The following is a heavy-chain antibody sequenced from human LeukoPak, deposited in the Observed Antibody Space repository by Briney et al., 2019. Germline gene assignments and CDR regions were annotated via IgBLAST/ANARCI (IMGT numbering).Heavy chain of an antibody. D-gene: IGHD3-22*01. J-gene: IGHJ4*02. CDR1: GNSISSSSSY. Sequence: SETLSLTCTVSGNSISSSSSYWGWIRQPPGKGLEWIGSIYYSGSTYYNTSLKSRVTISVDTSKNQFPLKLSSVTAADTAVYYCAREYYYDSSGYKDYYFDYWGQGTLVTVSS. CDR3: AREYYYDSSGYKDYYFDY. V-gene: IGHV4-39*02. CDR2: IYYSGST.